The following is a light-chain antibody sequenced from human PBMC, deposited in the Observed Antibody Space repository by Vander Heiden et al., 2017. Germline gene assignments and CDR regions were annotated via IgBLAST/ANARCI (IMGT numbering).Light chain of an antibody. CDR2: KAS. J-gene: IGKJ1*01. CDR3: QQYTSYSGT. CDR1: QITDNF. Sequence: DIRMTQSPSTLSASVGDRVTITCRASQITDNFLAWYQQKQGKAPKLLIYKASTLESGVPSRFSGSGSGTEFTLTISSLQPDDFATYYCQQYTSYSGTFGQGTKVEIK. V-gene: IGKV1-5*03.